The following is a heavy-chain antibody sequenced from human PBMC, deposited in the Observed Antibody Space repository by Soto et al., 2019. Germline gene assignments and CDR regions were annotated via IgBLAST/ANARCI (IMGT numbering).Heavy chain of an antibody. V-gene: IGHV3-64*01. J-gene: IGHJ4*02. D-gene: IGHD6-19*01. CDR2: ISSNGGST. Sequence: GGSLRLSCAASGFTFSSYAMHWVRQDPGKGLEYVSAISSNGGSTYYANSVKGRFTISRDNSKNTLYLQMGSLRAEDMAVYYCARQWLDSYYFDYWGQGTLVTVSS. CDR1: GFTFSSYA. CDR3: ARQWLDSYYFDY.